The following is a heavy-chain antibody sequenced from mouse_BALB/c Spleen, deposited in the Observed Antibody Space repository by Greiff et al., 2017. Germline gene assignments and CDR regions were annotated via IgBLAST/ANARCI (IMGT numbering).Heavy chain of an antibody. CDR2: IRNKANGYTT. CDR3: ARDRGNPYFDY. J-gene: IGHJ2*01. V-gene: IGHV7-3*02. CDR1: GFTFTDYY. D-gene: IGHD1-1*02. Sequence: EVQLVESGGGLVQPGGSLRLSCATSGFTFTDYYMSWVRQPPGKALEWLGFIRNKANGYTTEYSASVKGRFTISRDNSQSILYLQMNTLRAEDSATYYCARDRGNPYFDYWGQGTTLTVSS.